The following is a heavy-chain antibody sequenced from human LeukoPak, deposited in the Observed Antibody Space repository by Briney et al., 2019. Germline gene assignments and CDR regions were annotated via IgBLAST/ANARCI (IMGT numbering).Heavy chain of an antibody. CDR1: GGSITSGRYY. V-gene: IGHV4-61*02. CDR2: IYTSGST. CDR3: ARMSGVVVAGTSCLDP. J-gene: IGHJ5*02. Sequence: PSETLSLTCTVSGGSITSGRYYWSWSRQPAGKGLEWIVRIYTSGSTNYNPSLKSRVTISVDTSKNQFSLKLSSVTAADTDVYYCARMSGVVVAGTSCLDPWGQGTLVTVSS. D-gene: IGHD6-19*01.